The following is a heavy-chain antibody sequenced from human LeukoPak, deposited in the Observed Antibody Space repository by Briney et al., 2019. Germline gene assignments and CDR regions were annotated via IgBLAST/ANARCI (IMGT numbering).Heavy chain of an antibody. J-gene: IGHJ5*02. CDR2: IHYSGST. Sequence: NPSDPPSLTCTVSGGPLSRSNSYWGWLPQPPGEGLEWIGTIHYSGSTYYNPSLKSRVTITVDASKNQFSLKLSSVTGADRAVYYCARHVADTLVPNSSSFTGEDNCFDPWGQGTLVTVSS. CDR3: ARHVADTLVPNSSSFTGEDNCFDP. V-gene: IGHV4-39*01. CDR1: GGPLSRSNSY. D-gene: IGHD3-22*01.